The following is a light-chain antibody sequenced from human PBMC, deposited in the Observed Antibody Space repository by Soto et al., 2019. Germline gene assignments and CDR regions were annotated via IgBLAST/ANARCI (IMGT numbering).Light chain of an antibody. CDR1: QSVSSN. CDR3: QQYYKWPLT. CDR2: GAS. Sequence: IIMTQSPATLSVSPGERATLSCRASQSVSSNLAWYQQRRGQAPRLLIHGASTRATGIPARFSGSGSGAEFTLTISSLQSEDFVVYYCQQYYKWPLTFGQGTKVEIK. J-gene: IGKJ1*01. V-gene: IGKV3-15*01.